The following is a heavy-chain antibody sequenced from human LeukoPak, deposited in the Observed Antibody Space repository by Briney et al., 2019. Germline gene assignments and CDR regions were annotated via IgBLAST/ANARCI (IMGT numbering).Heavy chain of an antibody. D-gene: IGHD1-1*01. CDR3: ARDSLNGWNYYYGMDV. CDR2: IYYSGGT. J-gene: IGHJ6*02. CDR1: GGSINYYY. V-gene: IGHV4-59*01. Sequence: SETLSLTCTVSGGSINYYYWMWIRQPPGKGLEWIGYIYYSGGTHYNPSLKSRVTMLVDTSKNQFSLKLTAVTAADTAVYYCARDSLNGWNYYYGMDVWGQGTTVTVSS.